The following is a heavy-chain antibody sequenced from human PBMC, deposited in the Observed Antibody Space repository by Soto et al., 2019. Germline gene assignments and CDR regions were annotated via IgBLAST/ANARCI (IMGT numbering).Heavy chain of an antibody. J-gene: IGHJ4*02. V-gene: IGHV3-48*01. Sequence: GGSLRLSCAASGFTFSSYSMNWVRQAPGKGLEWVSYISSSSSTIYYADSVKGRFTISRDNAKNSLYLQMNSLRAEDTAVYYCARLGYCSSTSCSAPLNNDYWGQGTLVTVSS. D-gene: IGHD2-2*01. CDR2: ISSSSSTI. CDR1: GFTFSSYS. CDR3: ARLGYCSSTSCSAPLNNDY.